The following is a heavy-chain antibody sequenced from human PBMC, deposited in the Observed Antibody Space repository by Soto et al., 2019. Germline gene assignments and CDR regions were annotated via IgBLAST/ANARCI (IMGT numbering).Heavy chain of an antibody. CDR1: GFTFSDYY. CDR2: INSSSTYT. J-gene: IGHJ2*01. D-gene: IGHD6-13*01. CDR3: ARIIAAAGGRRYFDL. V-gene: IGHV3-11*05. Sequence: QVQLVESGGGLVKPGGSLRLSFAASGFTFSDYYMSWIRQAPGKGLEWVSYINSSSTYTNYADSVKGPFTISRDNAKNSLYLQMNSLRAEDTAGYYCARIIAAAGGRRYFDLWGRGTLVTVSS.